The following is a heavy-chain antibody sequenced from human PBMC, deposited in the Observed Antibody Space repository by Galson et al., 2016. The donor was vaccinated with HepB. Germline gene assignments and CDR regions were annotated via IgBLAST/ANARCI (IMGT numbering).Heavy chain of an antibody. J-gene: IGHJ5*02. Sequence: SVKVSCKASGYTFSIFGITWLRQAPGQRLEWLGWISADNGNANYAQKFQGRLTMTTDTSTSTAFMEVTSLRSDDTAVYYCARCGAAVTTHLDAWGQGTLVTVSS. CDR2: ISADNGNA. D-gene: IGHD4-17*01. CDR1: GYTFSIFG. V-gene: IGHV1-18*01. CDR3: ARCGAAVTTHLDA.